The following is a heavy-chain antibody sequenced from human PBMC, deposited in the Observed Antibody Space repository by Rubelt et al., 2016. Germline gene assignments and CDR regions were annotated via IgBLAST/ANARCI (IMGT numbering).Heavy chain of an antibody. J-gene: IGHJ4*02. V-gene: IGHV1-2*02. CDR2: INPNSGGT. Sequence: QVQLVQSGAEVKKPGASVKVSCKASGYTFTGYYMHWVRQAPSQGLEWLGWINPNSGGTNYAQNFQGRATMTRGTPISTADMELGRRRSDDTAVYYCARFAIGGHSSGYRFDYWGQGTLVTVSS. CDR3: ARFAIGGHSSGYRFDY. CDR1: GYTFTGYY. D-gene: IGHD3-22*01.